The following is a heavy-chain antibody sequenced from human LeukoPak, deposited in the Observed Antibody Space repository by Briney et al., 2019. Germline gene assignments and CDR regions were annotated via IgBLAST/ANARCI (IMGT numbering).Heavy chain of an antibody. CDR2: IFHTGDT. CDR3: ARHPLRGGFDF. CDR1: GFTFSSYA. Sequence: PGGSLRLSCAASGFTFSSYAMSWVRQAPGKGLEWIAYIFHTGDTRYNPFLQSRIIISLDTSKNQFSLKLRSVTAADTALYYCARHPLRGGFDFWGQGALVTVSS. J-gene: IGHJ4*02. V-gene: IGHV4-59*08.